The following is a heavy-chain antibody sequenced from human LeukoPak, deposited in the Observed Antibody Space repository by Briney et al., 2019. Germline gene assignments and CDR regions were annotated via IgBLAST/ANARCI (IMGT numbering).Heavy chain of an antibody. J-gene: IGHJ4*02. CDR2: IYHSGST. CDR3: ARRGSSAGSFDY. D-gene: IGHD6-6*01. Sequence: SETLSLTCAVSGYSISSGYYWGWIRQPPGKGLEWIGSIYHSGSTYYNPSLKSRVTISVDTCKNQFSLKLSSVTAADTAVYYCARRGSSAGSFDYWGQGTLVTVSS. V-gene: IGHV4-38-2*01. CDR1: GYSISSGYY.